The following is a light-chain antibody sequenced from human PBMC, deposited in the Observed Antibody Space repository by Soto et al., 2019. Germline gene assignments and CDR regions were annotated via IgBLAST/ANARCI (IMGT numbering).Light chain of an antibody. V-gene: IGLV1-47*01. CDR2: RSN. CDR3: EAWDDSLSGQV. CDR1: TSNVGINS. J-gene: IGLJ2*01. Sequence: QAVVTQPPSASGTPGQRVTISCSGSTSNVGINSVFWYQHLPGTAPKLLIYRSNQRASGVPDRFSGSKSGTSASLAISGLRSEDEADDYWEAWDDSLSGQVFGGGTKLTVL.